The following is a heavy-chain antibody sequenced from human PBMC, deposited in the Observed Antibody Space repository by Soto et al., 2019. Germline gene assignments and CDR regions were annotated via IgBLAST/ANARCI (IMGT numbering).Heavy chain of an antibody. CDR2: IYWNDDK. V-gene: IGHV2-5*01. D-gene: IGHD5-12*01. CDR3: EHRSYSGYADI. CDR1: GFSLSTSGVG. J-gene: IGHJ3*02. Sequence: GSGPTLVNPTQTLTLTCTFSGFSLSTSGVGVGWIRQPPGKALEWLALIYWNDDKRYSPSLESRLTITKDTSKNQVVLTMTNMDPVDTATYYCEHRSYSGYADIWGQGTMVTVSS.